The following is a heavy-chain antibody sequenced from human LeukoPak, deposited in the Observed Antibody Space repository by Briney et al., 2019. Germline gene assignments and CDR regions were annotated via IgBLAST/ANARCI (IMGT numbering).Heavy chain of an antibody. CDR2: MNPKSGDT. CDR3: AKRRYLDV. V-gene: IGHV1-8*02. Sequence: ASVKVSCKPSGYIFIDYEISWVRQAPGQGLEWMGWMNPKSGDTGYEQKFQGRITITRDSSISTVYMELSSLRSEDTALYYCAKRRYLDVWGKGTRVTVSS. CDR1: GYIFIDYE. J-gene: IGHJ6*03.